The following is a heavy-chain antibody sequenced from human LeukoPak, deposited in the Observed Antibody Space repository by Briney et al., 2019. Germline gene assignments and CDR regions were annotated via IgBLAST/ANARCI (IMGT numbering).Heavy chain of an antibody. CDR1: GYTFTDYY. CDR2: ISAYNGNT. CDR3: ARGVRRATQASNSHSYYMDV. Sequence: ASVKVSCKASGYTFTDYYIHWVRQAPGPGLEGMGGISAYNGNTDYAQKHQGRVTMTTDTSTSTAYMELRSLRSEDTAVYYCARGVRRATQASNSHSYYMDVWGKGTTVTVSS. J-gene: IGHJ6*03. D-gene: IGHD4-11*01. V-gene: IGHV1-18*04.